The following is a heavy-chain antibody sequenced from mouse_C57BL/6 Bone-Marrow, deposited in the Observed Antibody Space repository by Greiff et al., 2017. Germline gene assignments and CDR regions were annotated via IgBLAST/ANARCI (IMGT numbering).Heavy chain of an antibody. CDR3: ARGRYSNFYFDY. Sequence: EVQLVESGGGLVKPGGSLKLSCAASRFTFSSYAMSWVRQTPEKRLEWVATISDGGSYTYYPDNVKGRFTISRDNAKNNLYLQMSHLKSEDTAMYYCARGRYSNFYFDYWGQGTTLTVSS. V-gene: IGHV5-4*01. CDR1: RFTFSSYA. CDR2: ISDGGSYT. D-gene: IGHD2-5*01. J-gene: IGHJ2*01.